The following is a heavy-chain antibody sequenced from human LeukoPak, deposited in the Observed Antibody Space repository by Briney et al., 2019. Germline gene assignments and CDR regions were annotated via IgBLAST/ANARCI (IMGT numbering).Heavy chain of an antibody. J-gene: IGHJ3*02. Sequence: TGGSLRLSCAASGFTFSSYWMSWVGQAPGKGREGVANIKQDGSEKDYVDSVKARFTISRDNAKNSLYLQMNSLRAEDTAVYYCARAIWSGYFDASDIWGQGTMVTVSS. CDR2: IKQDGSEK. CDR1: GFTFSSYW. V-gene: IGHV3-7*01. CDR3: ARAIWSGYFDASDI. D-gene: IGHD3-3*01.